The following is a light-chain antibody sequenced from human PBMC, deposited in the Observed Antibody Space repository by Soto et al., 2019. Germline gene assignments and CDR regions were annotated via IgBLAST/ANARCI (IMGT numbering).Light chain of an antibody. J-gene: IGLJ2*01. Sequence: QSALTQPASVSGSPGQSITISCTGTSSDVGKYNLVSWYQQYPGKAPKLMIYEDTKRPSGVSNRFSGSKSGNMASLTVSGLQAEDEADYFCSSHAGSRMVIFGGGTQLTVL. V-gene: IGLV2-23*01. CDR2: EDT. CDR1: SSDVGKYNL. CDR3: SSHAGSRMVI.